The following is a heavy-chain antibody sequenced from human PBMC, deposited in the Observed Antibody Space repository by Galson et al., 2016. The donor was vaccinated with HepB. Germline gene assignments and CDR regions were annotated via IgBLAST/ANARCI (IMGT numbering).Heavy chain of an antibody. CDR3: ARDWSVVVAAAAYYFDY. V-gene: IGHV3-33*01. D-gene: IGHD2-15*01. J-gene: IGHJ4*02. CDR1: GFTFSSYG. Sequence: SLRLSCAASGFTFSSYGMHWVRQAPGKGLEWVAVIWYDGSNKYYADSVKGRFTISRDNSKNTLYLQMNSLRAEDTAVYYCARDWSVVVAAAAYYFDYWGQGTLVTVSS. CDR2: IWYDGSNK.